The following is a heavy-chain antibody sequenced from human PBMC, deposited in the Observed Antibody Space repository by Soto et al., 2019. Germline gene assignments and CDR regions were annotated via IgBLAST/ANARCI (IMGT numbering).Heavy chain of an antibody. Sequence: EVRLLESGGGLVQPGGSLRLSCEGSGFTLSNYGMDWVRQAPGKGLEWISFISGAGDTTYYADSVKGRFIISRDHSKNTLYLQMNSLRAEDTAIYYCAKSFTQSNVWRAYRHKTHFDYWGQGALVTVTS. D-gene: IGHD3-16*02. CDR2: ISGAGDTT. J-gene: IGHJ4*02. V-gene: IGHV3-23*01. CDR3: AKSFTQSNVWRAYRHKTHFDY. CDR1: GFTLSNYG.